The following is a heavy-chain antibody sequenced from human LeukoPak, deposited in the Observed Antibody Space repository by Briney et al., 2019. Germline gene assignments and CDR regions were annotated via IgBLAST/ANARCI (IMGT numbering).Heavy chain of an antibody. V-gene: IGHV3-23*01. D-gene: IGHD3-22*01. CDR1: GITLSNYA. J-gene: IGHJ4*02. Sequence: GGSLRLSCAVSGITLSNYAMSWVRQAPGKGLEWVAGISGSGGGTHYADSVKGRFTISRDNPKNTLYLQMNNLRAGDTAVYSCAKRGVVIRVILVGFHKEAYYFDSWGQGALVTVSS. CDR3: AKRGVVIRVILVGFHKEAYYFDS. CDR2: ISGSGGGT.